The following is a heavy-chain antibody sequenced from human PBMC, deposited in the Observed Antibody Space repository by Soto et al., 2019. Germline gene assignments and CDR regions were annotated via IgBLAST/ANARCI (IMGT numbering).Heavy chain of an antibody. V-gene: IGHV3-30*18. CDR3: SKDRAYYGSGTYCALDV. CDR2: ISYDGSNK. Sequence: QVQLVESGGGVVQPGRSLRLSCAASGFPFSRYAMHWVRQAPGKGLEWVAVISYDGSNKYHADSVKGRFTISRDNSKNTLFLQMDSLRGDDTAMYYCSKDRAYYGSGTYCALDVWGQGTTVTVSS. J-gene: IGHJ6*02. CDR1: GFPFSRYA. D-gene: IGHD3-10*01.